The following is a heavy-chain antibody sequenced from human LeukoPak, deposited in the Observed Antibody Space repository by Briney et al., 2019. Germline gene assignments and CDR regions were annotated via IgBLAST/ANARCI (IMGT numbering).Heavy chain of an antibody. J-gene: IGHJ3*02. CDR3: ARDLGGSYYSAFDI. Sequence: GGSLRLSCEASGFTFSSYSMNWVRQAPGKGLEWVSSISSSSSYIYYADSVKGRFTISRDNAKNSLYLQMNSLRAEDTAVYYCARDLGGSYYSAFDIWGQGTMVTVSP. D-gene: IGHD1-26*01. CDR2: ISSSSSYI. V-gene: IGHV3-21*01. CDR1: GFTFSSYS.